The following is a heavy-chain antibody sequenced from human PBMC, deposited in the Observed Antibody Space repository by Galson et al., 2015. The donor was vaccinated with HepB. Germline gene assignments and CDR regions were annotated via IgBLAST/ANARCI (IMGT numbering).Heavy chain of an antibody. CDR1: GYTLTELS. D-gene: IGHD1-1*01. Sequence: SVKVSCKVSGYTLTELSMHWVRRAPGKGLEWMGGFDPEDGETIYAQKFQGRVTMTEDTSTDTAYMELSSLRSEDTAVYYCATAGTTAWTHFDYWGQGTLVTVSS. CDR3: ATAGTTAWTHFDY. V-gene: IGHV1-24*01. J-gene: IGHJ4*02. CDR2: FDPEDGET.